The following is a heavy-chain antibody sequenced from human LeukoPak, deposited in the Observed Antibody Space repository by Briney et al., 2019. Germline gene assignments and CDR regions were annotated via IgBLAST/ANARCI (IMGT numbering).Heavy chain of an antibody. CDR2: IYYSGST. D-gene: IGHD3-22*01. V-gene: IGHV4-59*01. Sequence: SETLSLTCTVSGGSISSYYWSWIRQPPGKGLEWVGYIYYSGSTNYNPSLKSRVTISVDTSKNQFSLRLSSVTAADTAVYYCARDSYYYDGSGYPYYYYYMDVWGKGTTVTVSS. CDR1: GGSISSYY. J-gene: IGHJ6*03. CDR3: ARDSYYYDGSGYPYYYYYMDV.